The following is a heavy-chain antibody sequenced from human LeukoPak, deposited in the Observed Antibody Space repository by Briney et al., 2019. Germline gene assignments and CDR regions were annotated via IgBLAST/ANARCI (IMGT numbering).Heavy chain of an antibody. J-gene: IGHJ4*02. D-gene: IGHD1-26*01. CDR1: GDSISSSSNF. CDR2: IYYSGST. CDR3: ARHRGSPYSGSYYYFDY. V-gene: IGHV4-39*01. Sequence: SETLSLTCTVSGDSISSSSNFWGWIRQPPGKGLEWIGSIYYSGSTYCNPSLKSRVTISVDTSKNQFSLKLTSVTAADTAVYYCARHRGSPYSGSYYYFDYWGQGTLVTVSS.